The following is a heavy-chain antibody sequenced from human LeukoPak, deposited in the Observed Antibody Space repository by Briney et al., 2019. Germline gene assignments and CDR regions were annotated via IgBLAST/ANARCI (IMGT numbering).Heavy chain of an antibody. J-gene: IGHJ3*02. D-gene: IGHD1-26*01. CDR2: IYYNERP. CDR3: ARRGGSPLGAFDI. V-gene: IGHV4-59*01. Sequence: SETLSLTCTVSGGSISSYYWSWIRQPPGKGLECVGYIYYNERPNYNPSLKSRVTISVDTSKNQFSLKLTSVTAADTAVYYCARRGGSPLGAFDIWGQGTMVTVSS. CDR1: GGSISSYY.